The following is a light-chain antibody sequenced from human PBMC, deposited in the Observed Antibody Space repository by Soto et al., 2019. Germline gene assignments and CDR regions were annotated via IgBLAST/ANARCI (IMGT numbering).Light chain of an antibody. CDR1: QSVSSH. J-gene: IGKJ4*01. Sequence: EIVLTQSPATLSLSPGERATLSCRASQSVSSHLTWYQQKPGQAPRLLIYSASNRATGIPARFSGSGSGTDFTLTISGLESEDFAVYYCQQRSDWPLTFGGGTKVEIK. V-gene: IGKV3-11*01. CDR2: SAS. CDR3: QQRSDWPLT.